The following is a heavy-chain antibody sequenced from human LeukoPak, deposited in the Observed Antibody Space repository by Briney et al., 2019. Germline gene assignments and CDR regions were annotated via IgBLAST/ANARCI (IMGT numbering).Heavy chain of an antibody. V-gene: IGHV4-39*07. Sequence: PSETLSLTCTVSGGSIRSNYYWGWIRQPPGKGLEWIGSIYYSGNSYYNPSLKSRVTISVDTSKNQFSLKLSSVTAADTAVYYCARDEAEYYYDSSGYYGRWYFDLWGRGTLVTVSS. CDR2: IYYSGNS. CDR1: GGSIRSNYY. D-gene: IGHD3-22*01. CDR3: ARDEAEYYYDSSGYYGRWYFDL. J-gene: IGHJ2*01.